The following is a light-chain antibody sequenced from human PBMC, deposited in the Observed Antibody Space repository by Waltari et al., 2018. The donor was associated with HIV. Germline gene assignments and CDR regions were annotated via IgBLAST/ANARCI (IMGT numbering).Light chain of an antibody. V-gene: IGLV1-47*01. CDR3: AAWDDSLSGLYV. J-gene: IGLJ1*01. CDR2: RNN. Sequence: QSVLTQPPSASGTPGQRVTISCSGSSSNLGSNYVYWYQQPPGTAPKLLSYRNNQRPSGVPDRFSGSKSGTSASLAISGLRSEDEADYYCAAWDDSLSGLYVFGTGTKVTVL. CDR1: SSNLGSNY.